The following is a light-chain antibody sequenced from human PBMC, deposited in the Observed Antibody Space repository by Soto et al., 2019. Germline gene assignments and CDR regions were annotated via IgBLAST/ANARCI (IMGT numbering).Light chain of an antibody. CDR3: QQYHTSPLT. CDR2: GAS. J-gene: IGKJ4*01. V-gene: IGKV3-20*01. CDR1: RSGSSSY. Sequence: DIVLPQSPCTLSLSPGASATLSCRAGRSGSSSYLAWYQQKPGQAPRLLIYGASSRAAGIPDRFSGSGSATDFTLTISRLEPEDFAVYYCQQYHTSPLTFGGGTKVDIK.